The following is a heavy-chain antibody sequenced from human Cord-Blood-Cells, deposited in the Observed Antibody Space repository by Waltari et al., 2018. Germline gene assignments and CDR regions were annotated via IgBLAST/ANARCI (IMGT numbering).Heavy chain of an antibody. V-gene: IGHV1-24*01. D-gene: IGHD3-22*01. CDR2: FDPEDGET. CDR3: ATSTAPYYYDSSGYSAPFDY. J-gene: IGHJ4*02. Sequence: QVQLVQSGAEVKKPGASVKVSCKVSGYTLTELSMHWVRQAPGKGREWMGGFDPEDGETIYAQKFQGRVTMTEDTSTDTAYMELSSLRSEDTAVYYCATSTAPYYYDSSGYSAPFDYWGQGTLVTVSS. CDR1: GYTLTELS.